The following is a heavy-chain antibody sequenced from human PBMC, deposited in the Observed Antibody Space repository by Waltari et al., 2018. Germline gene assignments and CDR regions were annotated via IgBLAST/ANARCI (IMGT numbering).Heavy chain of an antibody. J-gene: IGHJ3*01. Sequence: QVQLQESGPGLATPSETLSLTCTVSGVSITSSDYYWGWVRQPPGKALEWVGTIYYDDRTNYNPSLRSRVTIALDTSKKEFSLTLSPVTAADTALFFCARQSHSFYYHTNGYFWHGFDVWGPGAMVTVSS. CDR2: IYYDDRT. D-gene: IGHD3-22*01. CDR1: GVSITSSDYY. CDR3: ARQSHSFYYHTNGYFWHGFDV. V-gene: IGHV4-39*01.